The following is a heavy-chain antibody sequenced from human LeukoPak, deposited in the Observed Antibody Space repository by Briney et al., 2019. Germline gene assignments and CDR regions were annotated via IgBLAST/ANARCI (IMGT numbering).Heavy chain of an antibody. CDR1: GFTFSSYA. CDR3: ASLTPGLDVDTAKRPVDY. D-gene: IGHD5-18*01. CDR2: ISGSGGST. J-gene: IGHJ4*02. Sequence: PGGSLRLSCAASGFTFSSYAMSWVRQAPGKGLEWVSAISGSGGSTYYADSVKGRFAISRDNSKNTLYLQMNSLRAEDTAVYYCASLTPGLDVDTAKRPVDYWGQGTLDTVSS. V-gene: IGHV3-23*01.